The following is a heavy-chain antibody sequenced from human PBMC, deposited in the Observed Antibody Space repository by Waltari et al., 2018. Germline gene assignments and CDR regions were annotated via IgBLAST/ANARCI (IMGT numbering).Heavy chain of an antibody. CDR3: TTEGGRTWPMY. V-gene: IGHV3-15*01. J-gene: IGHJ4*02. CDR1: GFTFANAW. Sequence: EVQLVESGGGLVKPGDSLGLSCVASGFTFANAWINWVRQAPGKGLEWVGRLKSKAEGGTTDYAAPVKGRFAISRDDSKDTAYLQMNSLKTEDTAMYFCTTEGGRTWPMYWGQGTLVTVSS. CDR2: LKSKAEGGTT. D-gene: IGHD2-2*01.